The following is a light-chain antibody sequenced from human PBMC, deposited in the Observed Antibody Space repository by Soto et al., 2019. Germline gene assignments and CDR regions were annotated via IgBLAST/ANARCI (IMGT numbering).Light chain of an antibody. J-gene: IGKJ1*01. V-gene: IGKV1-5*03. CDR1: QSISSW. CDR2: KAS. Sequence: DIQMTQSPSTLSSSFGDRVTITCRARQSISSWLAWYQQKPGKAPKRLIYKASSLESGVPSRFSGSGSGTEFTLTISSMKPDDFATYYCQHYNSYWTFGQGTKVDIK. CDR3: QHYNSYWT.